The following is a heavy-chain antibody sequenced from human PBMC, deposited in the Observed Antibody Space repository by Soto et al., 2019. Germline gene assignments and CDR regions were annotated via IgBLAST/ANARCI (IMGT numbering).Heavy chain of an antibody. CDR2: ISSSSSYI. Sequence: GGSLRLSCAASGFTFSSYSMNWVRQAPGKGLEWVSSISSSSSYIYYADSVKGRFTISRDNAKNSLYLQMNSLRAEDTAVYYCARDPTPSFSWLRQGADNWFDPWGQGTLVTVSS. D-gene: IGHD5-12*01. CDR3: ARDPTPSFSWLRQGADNWFDP. V-gene: IGHV3-21*01. CDR1: GFTFSSYS. J-gene: IGHJ5*02.